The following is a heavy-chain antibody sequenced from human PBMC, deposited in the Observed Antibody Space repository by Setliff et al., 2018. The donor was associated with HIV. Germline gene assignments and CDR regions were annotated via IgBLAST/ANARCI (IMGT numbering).Heavy chain of an antibody. D-gene: IGHD2-2*01. V-gene: IGHV4-39*06. J-gene: IGHJ4*02. CDR2: IYHSGRT. Sequence: SETLSLTCSVSGGSLSSGDYYCHWIRQAPGKGLEWIGSIYHSGRTWYNPSLKSRVTMSVDTSNDQWTLKVGSVTAADTAVYYCARLSTTSRDFDSWGQGTLVTVSS. CDR3: ARLSTTSRDFDS. CDR1: GGSLSSGDYY.